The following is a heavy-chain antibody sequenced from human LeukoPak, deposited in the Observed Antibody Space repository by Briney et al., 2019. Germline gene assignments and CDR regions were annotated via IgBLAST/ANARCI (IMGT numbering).Heavy chain of an antibody. CDR1: GFTFSSYG. J-gene: IGHJ4*02. Sequence: PGRSLRLSCAASGFTFSSYGMHWVRQAPGKGLEWVAVISYDGSNKYYADSVKGRFTISRDNSKNTLYLQMNSLRAEDTAVYYCAKDSDSRDFDYWGQGTLVTVSS. CDR3: AKDSDSRDFDY. V-gene: IGHV3-30*18. CDR2: ISYDGSNK. D-gene: IGHD2-21*01.